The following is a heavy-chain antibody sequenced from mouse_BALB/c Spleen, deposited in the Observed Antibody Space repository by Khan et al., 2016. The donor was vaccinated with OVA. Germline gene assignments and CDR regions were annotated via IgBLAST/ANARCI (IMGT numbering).Heavy chain of an antibody. J-gene: IGHJ3*01. CDR3: ARSEKYGYDTYWFAY. CDR1: GYTFTSYW. D-gene: IGHD2-2*01. Sequence: QVQLQQSGAELVRPGASVKLSCKASGYTFTSYWMNWVRQRPGQGLDWIGKINPSDSETHYNQLFKDKATLTVDKSSGTAYMQLSSLTSEDSAIYYCARSEKYGYDTYWFAYWGQGTLVTVS. CDR2: INPSDSET. V-gene: IGHV1-61*01.